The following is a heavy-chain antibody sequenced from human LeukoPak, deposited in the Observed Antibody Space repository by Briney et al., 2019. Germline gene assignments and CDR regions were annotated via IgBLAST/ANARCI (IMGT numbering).Heavy chain of an antibody. D-gene: IGHD4-17*01. CDR3: AKDIDNGDYVVY. CDR1: GFTFSSYA. V-gene: IGHV3-23*01. CDR2: IGRSGDIT. Sequence: GGSLRLSCAASGFTFSSYAMSWVRQAAGVGLEWVLSIGRSGDITYYADSVKARFTISRDNSKNTLYLQMNSLRAEDTAVYYCAKDIDNGDYVVYWGQGTLVTVSS. J-gene: IGHJ4*02.